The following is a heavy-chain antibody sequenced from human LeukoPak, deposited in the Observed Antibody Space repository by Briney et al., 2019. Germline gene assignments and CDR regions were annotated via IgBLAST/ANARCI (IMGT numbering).Heavy chain of an antibody. J-gene: IGHJ3*02. CDR3: ARRLGGADVFDI. Sequence: GECLKISCKGSGYSFSSYWIAWVRQMPGKGLEWMGIIYPGDSDSKYSRSFEGQVTTSADKSINTAYLQWSSLKASDSAMYYCARRLGGADVFDIWGQGTMVTVSS. D-gene: IGHD3-16*01. CDR2: IYPGDSDS. CDR1: GYSFSSYW. V-gene: IGHV5-51*01.